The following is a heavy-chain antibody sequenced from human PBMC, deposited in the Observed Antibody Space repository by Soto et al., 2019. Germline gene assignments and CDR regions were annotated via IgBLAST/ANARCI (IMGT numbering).Heavy chain of an antibody. J-gene: IGHJ5*02. D-gene: IGHD3-9*01. CDR1: GYTLTGDG. V-gene: IGHV1-58*01. CDR3: AATGSAYDISLVSLPTAS. Sequence: SSVKLACKGSGYTLTGDGGGLVRQAHRQGLEWIGWIGVGSGNTNYAQKFQERVTITRDMSTSTAYMELSSLRSEDTAVYYCAATGSAYDISLVSLPTASWGQGALVTVSP. CDR2: IGVGSGNT.